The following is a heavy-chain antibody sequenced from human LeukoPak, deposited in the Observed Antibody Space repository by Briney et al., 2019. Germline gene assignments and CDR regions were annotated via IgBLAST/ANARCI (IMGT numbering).Heavy chain of an antibody. J-gene: IGHJ4*02. CDR2: IRSSGGTT. D-gene: IGHD3-22*01. V-gene: IGHV3-23*01. Sequence: GGSLRLSCAASGFTFSNYAMSWVRQAPGKGLEWVSDIRSSGGTTYYADSVKGRFTISRDDSKNTLYLQMNSLRAEDTAVYYCGKATSSGYYDYYWGKGTLVTVSS. CDR3: GKATSSGYYDYY. CDR1: GFTFSNYA.